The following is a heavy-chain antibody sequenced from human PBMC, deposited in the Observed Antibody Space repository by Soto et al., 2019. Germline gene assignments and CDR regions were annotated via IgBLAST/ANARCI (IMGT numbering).Heavy chain of an antibody. CDR2: IYHTGTT. CDR3: ARYYGGNSDAFDI. V-gene: IGHV4-30-4*01. Sequence: SETLSLTCSVSGGSISTDDRYWSWIRQPPGKGLEWIGYIYHTGTTYYDPSLKSRVAISVDTSQNQFSLKLTSVTAADTAVYYCARYYGGNSDAFDIWGQGTMVTVSS. J-gene: IGHJ3*02. D-gene: IGHD4-17*01. CDR1: GGSISTDDRY.